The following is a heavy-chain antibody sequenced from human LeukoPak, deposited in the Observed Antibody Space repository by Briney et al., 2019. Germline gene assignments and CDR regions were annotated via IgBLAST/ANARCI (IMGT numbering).Heavy chain of an antibody. CDR3: ARVRYDSSGYFPPYYFDY. Sequence: KPSETLSLTCAVYGGSFSGYYWSWIRQPPEKGLEWIGEINHSGSTNYNPSLKSRVTISVDTSKNQFSLKLSSVTAADTAVYYCARVRYDSSGYFPPYYFDYWGQGTLVTVSS. J-gene: IGHJ4*02. CDR1: GGSFSGYY. V-gene: IGHV4-34*01. D-gene: IGHD3-22*01. CDR2: INHSGST.